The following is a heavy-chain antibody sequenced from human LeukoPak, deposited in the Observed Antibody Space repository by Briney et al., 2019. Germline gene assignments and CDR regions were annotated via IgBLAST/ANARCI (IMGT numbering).Heavy chain of an antibody. CDR2: MSYDGSNK. CDR1: GFTFSTYG. V-gene: IGHV3-30*03. J-gene: IGHJ4*02. Sequence: GGSLRLSCAASGFTFSTYGMHWVRQAPGKGLEWVAVMSYDGSNKYYADSVKGRFTISRDNAKNSLYLQMNSLRDEDTAVYYCARGFTMVRGVSDYWGQGTLVTVSS. CDR3: ARGFTMVRGVSDY. D-gene: IGHD3-10*01.